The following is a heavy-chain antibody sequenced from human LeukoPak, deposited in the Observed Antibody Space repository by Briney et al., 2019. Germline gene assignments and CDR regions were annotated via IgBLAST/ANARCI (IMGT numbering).Heavy chain of an antibody. Sequence: GGSLRLSCAASGFTFDDYAMHWVRQAPGKGLEWVSGISWNSGSIGYADSVKGRFTISRDNAKNSLYLQMNSLRAEDTAVYYCARVSTTDAFDIWGQGTMVTVSS. CDR1: GFTFDDYA. D-gene: IGHD1-14*01. CDR3: ARVSTTDAFDI. J-gene: IGHJ3*02. V-gene: IGHV3-9*01. CDR2: ISWNSGSI.